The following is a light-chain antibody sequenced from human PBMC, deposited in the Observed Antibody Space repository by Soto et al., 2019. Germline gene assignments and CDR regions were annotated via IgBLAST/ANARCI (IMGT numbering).Light chain of an antibody. J-gene: IGKJ5*01. CDR3: QQYGNPRIT. CDR2: GAY. Sequence: EIVLTQSPGTLSLSPGERATLSCRASQSVTSNYLAWYQQKPGQAPGLLIFGAYNRASGIPDRFGGSGSETDFTLTISRLEPEDFALYFCQQYGNPRITFGQGTRLEIK. V-gene: IGKV3-20*01. CDR1: QSVTSNY.